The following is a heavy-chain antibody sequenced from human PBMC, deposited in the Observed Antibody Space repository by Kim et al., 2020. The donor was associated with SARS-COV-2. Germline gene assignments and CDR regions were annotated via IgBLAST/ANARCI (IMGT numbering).Heavy chain of an antibody. V-gene: IGHV3-49*04. J-gene: IGHJ4*02. Sequence: GGSLRLSCTASGFTFGDYAMSWVRQAPGKGLEWVGFIRSKAYGGTTEYAASVKGRFTISRDDSKSIAYLQMNSLKTEDTAVYYCTRSYYDFWSGYSLGYWGQGTLVTVSS. CDR3: TRSYYDFWSGYSLGY. CDR1: GFTFGDYA. CDR2: IRSKAYGGTT. D-gene: IGHD3-3*01.